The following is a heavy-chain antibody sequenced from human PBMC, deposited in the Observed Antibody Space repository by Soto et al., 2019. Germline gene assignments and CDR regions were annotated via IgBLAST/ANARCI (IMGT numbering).Heavy chain of an antibody. CDR3: VKMSGEFQLLSGGWFFDY. CDR1: GFTFHSYG. D-gene: IGHD2-2*01. V-gene: IGHV3-30*18. Sequence: QVHLVESGGGVVQPGRSLRLSCAASGFTFHSYGMHWVRHAPGKGLEWVADISYDGGNTYYSDSVKGRFTISRDNSNNARYLQMSSLRTEDAAVYHCVKMSGEFQLLSGGWFFDYWGQGSLVTVSS. J-gene: IGHJ4*02. CDR2: ISYDGGNT.